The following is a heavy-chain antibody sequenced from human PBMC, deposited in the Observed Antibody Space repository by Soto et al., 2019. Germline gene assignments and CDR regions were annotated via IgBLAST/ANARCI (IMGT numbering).Heavy chain of an antibody. Sequence: GGSLRLSCAASGFTFSSYWMSWVRQAPGKGLEWVANIKQDGSEKYYVDSVKGRFTISRDNAKNSLYLQMNSLRAEDTAVYYCERDYYYYYYRMDVWGQGTTVTVSS. V-gene: IGHV3-7*03. CDR1: GFTFSSYW. CDR2: IKQDGSEK. J-gene: IGHJ6*02. CDR3: ERDYYYYYYRMDV.